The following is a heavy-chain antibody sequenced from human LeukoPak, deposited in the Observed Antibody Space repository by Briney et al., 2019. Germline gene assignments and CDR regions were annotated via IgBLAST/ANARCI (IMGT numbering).Heavy chain of an antibody. CDR2: ISSSISYI. J-gene: IGHJ4*02. CDR1: GFTLSIYS. Sequence: GGSLRLSCAASGFTLSIYSMNCVRQAPGKGLECGSSISSSISYIYYADSVKGRFTISRDNAKNSLYLQMNRLRAEGTAVYYCAREVTQQLVQYYFEYWGQGTMVTVSS. D-gene: IGHD6-13*01. CDR3: AREVTQQLVQYYFEY. V-gene: IGHV3-21*01.